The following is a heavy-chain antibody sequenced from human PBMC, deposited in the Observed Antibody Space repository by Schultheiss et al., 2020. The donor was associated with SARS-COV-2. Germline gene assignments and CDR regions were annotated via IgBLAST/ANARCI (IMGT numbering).Heavy chain of an antibody. J-gene: IGHJ3*02. V-gene: IGHV3-23*03. CDR1: GFTFTTYA. Sequence: GGSLRLSCAASGFTFTTYAMTWVRQAPGKGLEWVSVIYRGGNTYYADSVKGRFTISRDNSRNTLCLQMNSLRTEDTAIYYCVKEGSGSAALFDIWGQGTMVTVSS. CDR2: IYRGGNT. D-gene: IGHD1-26*01. CDR3: VKEGSGSAALFDI.